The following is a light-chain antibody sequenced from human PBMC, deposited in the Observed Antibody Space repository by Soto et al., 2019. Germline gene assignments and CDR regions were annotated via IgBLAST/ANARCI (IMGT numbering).Light chain of an antibody. CDR3: SSYTSSRVV. Sequence: QSALTQPASVSGSPGQSITISCTGTSSDVGGYNYVSWYQQHPGKAPKLMIYDVSNRPSGVSNRFSGSKSGNTASLTISGLQAEDEADHYCSSYTSSRVVFDGGTKLTVL. CDR1: SSDVGGYNY. J-gene: IGLJ2*01. V-gene: IGLV2-14*01. CDR2: DVS.